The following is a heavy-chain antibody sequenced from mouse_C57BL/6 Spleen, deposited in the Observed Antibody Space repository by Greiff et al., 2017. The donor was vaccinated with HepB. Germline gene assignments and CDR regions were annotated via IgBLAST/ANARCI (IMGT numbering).Heavy chain of an antibody. Sequence: EVQGVESGGDLVKPGGSLKLSCAASGFTFSSYGMSWVRQTPDKRLEWVATISSGGSYTYYPDSVKGRCTISRDNAKNTLYLQMSSLKSEDTAMYYCARIYYDYDEAMDYWGQGTSVTVSS. D-gene: IGHD2-4*01. V-gene: IGHV5-6*01. CDR3: ARIYYDYDEAMDY. CDR1: GFTFSSYG. CDR2: ISSGGSYT. J-gene: IGHJ4*01.